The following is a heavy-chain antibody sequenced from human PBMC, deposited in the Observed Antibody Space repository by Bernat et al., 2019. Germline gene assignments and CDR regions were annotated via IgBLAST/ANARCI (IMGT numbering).Heavy chain of an antibody. D-gene: IGHD6-19*01. CDR3: ASLPMGGWYARLSY. V-gene: IGHV3-33*01. CDR1: GFTFSSYG. Sequence: QVQLVESGGGVVQPGRSLRLSCAASGFTFSSYGMHWVRQAPGKWLEWVAVIWYDGSNKYYADSVKGRFTISRDNSKNTLYLQMNSLRAEDTAVYYCASLPMGGWYARLSYWGQGTLVTVSS. CDR2: IWYDGSNK. J-gene: IGHJ4*02.